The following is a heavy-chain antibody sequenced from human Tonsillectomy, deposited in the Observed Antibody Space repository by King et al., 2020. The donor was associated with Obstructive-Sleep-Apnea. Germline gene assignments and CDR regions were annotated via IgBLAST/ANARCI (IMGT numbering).Heavy chain of an antibody. D-gene: IGHD6-13*01. Sequence: QLVQSGAEVKKPGDSVKVSCKASGYNFTNFGISWVRQAPGQGLEWMGWISAHNGNTDYAQRLQGRVSMTTDTSTSTAYMEVTSLRSDDTAVYYCARDVRAAPGTDFDYWGQGTLVIVSS. CDR1: GYNFTNFG. J-gene: IGHJ4*02. CDR3: ARDVRAAPGTDFDY. CDR2: ISAHNGNT. V-gene: IGHV1-18*04.